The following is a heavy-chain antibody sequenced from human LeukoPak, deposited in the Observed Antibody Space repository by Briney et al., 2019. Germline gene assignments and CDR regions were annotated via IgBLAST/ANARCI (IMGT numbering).Heavy chain of an antibody. V-gene: IGHV3-30-3*01. CDR3: ARAYSGSFYEAFDF. Sequence: GGSLRLSCAASRFTFSTHGMHWVRQAPGKGLEWVAVISYHGSNKHYADSVKGRFTISRDNSKNSLYLQMHSLRPEDTAVYYCARAYSGSFYEAFDFWGQGTVVTVSS. CDR2: ISYHGSNK. J-gene: IGHJ3*01. D-gene: IGHD1-26*01. CDR1: RFTFSTHG.